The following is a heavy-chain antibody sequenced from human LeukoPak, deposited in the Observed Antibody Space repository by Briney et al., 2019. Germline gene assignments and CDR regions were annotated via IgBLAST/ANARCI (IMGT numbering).Heavy chain of an antibody. CDR1: GGSISSYY. CDR3: ARDRYYYDSSGHYRLDY. Sequence: SETLSLTCTFSGGSISSYYWSLIRQPAGKGLEWIGRIHTNGSTNYNPSLKSRVTMSGDTSKNQFSLKLNSVTAADTAVYYCARDRYYYDSSGHYRLDYWGQGTLVTVSS. CDR2: IHTNGST. J-gene: IGHJ4*02. D-gene: IGHD3-22*01. V-gene: IGHV4-4*07.